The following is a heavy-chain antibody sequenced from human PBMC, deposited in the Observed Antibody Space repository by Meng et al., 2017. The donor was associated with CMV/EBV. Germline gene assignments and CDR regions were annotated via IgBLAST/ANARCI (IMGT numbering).Heavy chain of an antibody. D-gene: IGHD5-18*01. Sequence: QTSLKESGPLLGKPPQPLRLSGTLSGSSLSTSGVGVGWIRQPPGKALEWLALIYWDDDKRYSPSLKSRLTITRDTSKNQVVLTMTNMDPVDTATYYCAHRGSYGYHGYWGQGTLVTVSS. CDR2: IYWDDDK. CDR1: GSSLSTSGVG. V-gene: IGHV2-5*02. CDR3: AHRGSYGYHGY. J-gene: IGHJ4*02.